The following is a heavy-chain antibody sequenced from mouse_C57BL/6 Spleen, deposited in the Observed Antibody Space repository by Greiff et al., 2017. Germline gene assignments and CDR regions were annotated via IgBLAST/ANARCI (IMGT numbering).Heavy chain of an antibody. V-gene: IGHV1-80*01. CDR1: GYAFSSYW. CDR3: ARSENYYGSSPYYYAMDY. D-gene: IGHD1-1*01. CDR2: IYPGDGDT. J-gene: IGHJ4*01. Sequence: VQGVESGAELVKPGASVKISCKASGYAFSSYWMNWVKQRPGKGLEWIGQIYPGDGDTNYNGKFKGKATLTADKSSSTAYMQLSSLTSEDSAVYFCARSENYYGSSPYYYAMDYWGQGTSVTVSS.